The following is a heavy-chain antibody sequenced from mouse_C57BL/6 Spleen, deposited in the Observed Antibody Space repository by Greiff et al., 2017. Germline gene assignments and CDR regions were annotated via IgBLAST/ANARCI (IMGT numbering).Heavy chain of an antibody. Sequence: EVQLQQSGPGLVKPSQSLSLTCSVTGYSITSGYYWNWIRQFPGNKLEWMGYISYDGSNNYNPSLKNRISITRDPSKIQFFLKLNSVTTEDTATYYCERGYDGYYMAWFAYWGQGTLVTVSA. V-gene: IGHV3-6*01. CDR2: ISYDGSN. J-gene: IGHJ3*01. CDR3: ERGYDGYYMAWFAY. D-gene: IGHD2-3*01. CDR1: GYSITSGYY.